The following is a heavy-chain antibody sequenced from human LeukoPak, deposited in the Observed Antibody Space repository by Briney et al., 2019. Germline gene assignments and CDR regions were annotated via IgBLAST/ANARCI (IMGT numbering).Heavy chain of an antibody. D-gene: IGHD3-16*01. V-gene: IGHV5-51*01. J-gene: IGHJ5*02. CDR1: GYSFTIYW. CDR2: IYPGDSDT. CDR3: AIFDFLFGEIDNWFDP. Sequence: GESLKISWQGSGYSFTIYWLGWVRQMPGKGLEWVGIIYPGDSDTRYSPSFQGQVTISADKSISTAYLQWSSLNASDTAMYYCAIFDFLFGEIDNWFDPWGQGTQVTVSS.